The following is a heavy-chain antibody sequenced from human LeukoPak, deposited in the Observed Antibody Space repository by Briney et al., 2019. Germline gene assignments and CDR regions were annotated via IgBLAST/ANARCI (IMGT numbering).Heavy chain of an antibody. CDR2: IYTSGST. V-gene: IGHV4-4*07. D-gene: IGHD6-13*01. CDR1: GGSISSYY. CDR3: ARETGSPASDIAAAGGVAFDP. Sequence: SETLSLTCTVSGGSISSYYWSWIRQPAGKGLEWIGRIYTSGSTNYNPSLKSRVTMSVDTSKIQFSLKLSSVTAADTAVYYCARETGSPASDIAAAGGVAFDPWGQGTLVTVSS. J-gene: IGHJ5*02.